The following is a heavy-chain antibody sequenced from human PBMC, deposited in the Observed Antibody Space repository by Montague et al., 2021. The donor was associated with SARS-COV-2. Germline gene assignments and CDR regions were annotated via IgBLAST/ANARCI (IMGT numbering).Heavy chain of an antibody. CDR3: ARRVTGTTVHYYYYGMDV. CDR2: IYYSGST. Sequence: SETLSLTCTVSGGSISSSSYYWGWIRQPPGQGLEGIGFIYYSGSTYYYLSLKSRVTISADTAKNQFSLTLSSVTAADTAVYYCARRVTGTTVHYYYYGMDVWGQGTTVTVSS. V-gene: IGHV4-39*01. CDR1: GGSISSSSYY. D-gene: IGHD1-20*01. J-gene: IGHJ6*02.